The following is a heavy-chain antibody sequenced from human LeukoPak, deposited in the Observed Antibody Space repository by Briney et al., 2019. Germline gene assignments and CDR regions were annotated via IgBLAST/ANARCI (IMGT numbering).Heavy chain of an antibody. CDR1: GYTFTRYG. J-gene: IGHJ5*02. CDR3: ARDSSIAARRTRSWFDP. V-gene: IGHV1-18*01. D-gene: IGHD6-6*01. Sequence: GASVKVSCQASGYTFTRYGISWVRQAPGQGLAWMGLIRAYNDNINYAQKLQGRVTMATDTSTSTVYMELRSLRSDDTAVYYCARDSSIAARRTRSWFDPWGQGTLVTVSS. CDR2: IRAYNDNI.